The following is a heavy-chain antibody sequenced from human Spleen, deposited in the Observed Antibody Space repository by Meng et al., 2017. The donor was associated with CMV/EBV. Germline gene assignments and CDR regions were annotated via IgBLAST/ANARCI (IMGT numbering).Heavy chain of an antibody. Sequence: SPTCAVDSGSSSGSYWNWIRQPPGKGLEWIGEINQTGNTNYNPSLKSRVSMSIDMAKNYFSLNLRSVTAADTAVYYCATGGRGGSPYWGQGTLVTVSS. D-gene: IGHD3-16*01. CDR2: INQTGNT. CDR3: ATGGRGGSPY. CDR1: SGSSSGSY. V-gene: IGHV4-34*01. J-gene: IGHJ4*02.